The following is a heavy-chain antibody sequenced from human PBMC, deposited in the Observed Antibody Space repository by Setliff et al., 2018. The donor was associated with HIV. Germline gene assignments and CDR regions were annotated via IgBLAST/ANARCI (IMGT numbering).Heavy chain of an antibody. J-gene: IGHJ4*02. V-gene: IGHV3-33*01. CDR2: IWHDVTKD. CDR1: GFTLSAHG. D-gene: IGHD6-6*01. CDR3: ARPYSTSSWFFDY. Sequence: GGSLRLSCAASGFTLSAHGMHWVRQAPGKGLEWVAGIWHDVTKDYYADSVKGRFSLSGDYSKNTVSLQMNSLRAEDTAVYYCARPYSTSSWFFDYWGQGTLVTVSS.